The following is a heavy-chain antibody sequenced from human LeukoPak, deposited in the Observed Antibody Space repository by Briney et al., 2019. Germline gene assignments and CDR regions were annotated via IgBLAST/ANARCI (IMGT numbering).Heavy chain of an antibody. CDR2: IFSDGIRK. D-gene: IGHD1-26*01. V-gene: IGHV3-33*08. Sequence: PGGSLRLSCATSGFTFSTYGMQWVRQAPAKGLEWVAIIFSDGIRKYYADSVKGRFTISRDISRSTLYLEMNSLSAEDTAVYYCARASGPIKKNRFDQWGQGTLVTVSS. J-gene: IGHJ4*02. CDR3: ARASGPIKKNRFDQ. CDR1: GFTFSTYG.